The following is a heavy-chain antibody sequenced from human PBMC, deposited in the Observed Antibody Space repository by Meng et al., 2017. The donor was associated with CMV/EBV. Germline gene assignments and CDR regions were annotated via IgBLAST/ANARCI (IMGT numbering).Heavy chain of an antibody. J-gene: IGHJ6*02. V-gene: IGHV1-69*05. CDR3: ASSDPAMTYYYYYGMDV. CDR1: GGTFSSYA. Sequence: SVKVSCKASGGTFSSYAISWLRQAPGQGLEWMGGIIPIFGTANYAQKFQGRVMITTDESTSTAYMELSSLRSEDTAVYYCASSDPAMTYYYYYGMDVWGQGTTVTVSS. D-gene: IGHD5-18*01. CDR2: IIPIFGTA.